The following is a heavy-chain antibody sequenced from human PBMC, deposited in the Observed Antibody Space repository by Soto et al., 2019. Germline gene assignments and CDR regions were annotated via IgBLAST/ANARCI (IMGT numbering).Heavy chain of an antibody. CDR2: IYYSGST. Sequence: SETLSLTCTVSGGSISDYYWIRIRQPPGKGLEWIGYIYYSGSTNYNPSLKSRVTISVDTSKNQFSLKLSSVTAADTAVYYCARGSDYYDSSGYYIRAYFDYWGQGTLVTVSS. CDR1: GGSISDYY. V-gene: IGHV4-59*01. D-gene: IGHD3-22*01. J-gene: IGHJ4*02. CDR3: ARGSDYYDSSGYYIRAYFDY.